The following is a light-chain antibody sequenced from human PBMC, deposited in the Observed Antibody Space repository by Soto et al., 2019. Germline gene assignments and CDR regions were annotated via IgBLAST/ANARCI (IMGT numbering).Light chain of an antibody. V-gene: IGKV3-15*01. CDR1: QSVGTK. CDR2: GAS. Sequence: IVMTQSPATLSVSPGERANLSCRASQSVGTKLAWYQQTPGQAPRLLIYGASNRATGVPARISGSVSGTEFTLTIASLQSEDFAVYYCQQRVNRVTFGGGTKVEI. CDR3: QQRVNRVT. J-gene: IGKJ4*01.